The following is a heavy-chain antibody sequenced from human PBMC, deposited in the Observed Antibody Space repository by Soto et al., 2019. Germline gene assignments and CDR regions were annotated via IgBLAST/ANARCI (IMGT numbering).Heavy chain of an antibody. Sequence: SETLSLTCTVSGGSVSSGSYYWSWIRQPPGKGLEWIGYIYYSGSTNYNPSLKSRVTISVDTSKNQFSLKLSSVTAADTAVYYCATLWFGELLEQSFDYWGQGTLVTVSS. J-gene: IGHJ4*02. CDR3: ATLWFGELLEQSFDY. V-gene: IGHV4-61*01. CDR2: IYYSGST. CDR1: GGSVSSGSYY. D-gene: IGHD3-10*01.